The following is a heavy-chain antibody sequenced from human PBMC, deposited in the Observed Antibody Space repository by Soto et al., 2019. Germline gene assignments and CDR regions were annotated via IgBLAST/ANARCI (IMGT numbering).Heavy chain of an antibody. D-gene: IGHD6-19*01. Sequence: QVQLLESGGGVVQPGRSLRVSCAASGFTFSSFNMHWVRQAPGKGLEWVALISYDGSNKYVDSVKGRFTISRDNSKNTLYLQMHSLRAEDTAVYYCARTTTVAGTPEFDYWGQGTLVTVSS. CDR1: GFTFSSFN. J-gene: IGHJ4*02. CDR2: ISYDGSNK. CDR3: ARTTTVAGTPEFDY. V-gene: IGHV3-30-3*01.